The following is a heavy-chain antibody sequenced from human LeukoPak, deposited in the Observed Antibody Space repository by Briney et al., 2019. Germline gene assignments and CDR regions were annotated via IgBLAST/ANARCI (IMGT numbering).Heavy chain of an antibody. V-gene: IGHV3-23*01. D-gene: IGHD2-2*01. J-gene: IGHJ4*02. CDR2: ISGSGGST. CDR3: AKDKARGVVVPAAPRD. CDR1: GFTFSSYA. Sequence: GGSLRLSCAASGFTFSSYAMSWVRQAPGKGLEWDSAISGSGGSTYYADSVRGRFTISRDNSKNTLYLQMNSLRAEDTAVYYCAKDKARGVVVPAAPRDWGQGTLVTVSS.